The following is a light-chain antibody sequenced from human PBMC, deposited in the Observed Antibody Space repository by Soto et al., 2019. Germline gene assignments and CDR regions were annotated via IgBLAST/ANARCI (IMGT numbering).Light chain of an antibody. CDR1: QSVSTY. CDR3: QQYSGGWT. V-gene: IGKV3-11*01. Sequence: EIVLTQSTATLSLSPGERATLSCRASQSVSTYLAWYQQKPGQAPRLLINDASNRVTGIPARFSGSGSGTDFTLTISSLEPEDFATYYCQQYSGGWTFGQGTKVDIK. CDR2: DAS. J-gene: IGKJ1*01.